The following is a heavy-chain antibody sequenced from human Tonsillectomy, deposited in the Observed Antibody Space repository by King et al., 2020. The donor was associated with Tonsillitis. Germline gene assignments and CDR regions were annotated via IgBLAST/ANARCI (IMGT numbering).Heavy chain of an antibody. Sequence: QLQESGPGLVKPSETLSLTCTVSGGSISSYYWSWIRQPPGKGLEWIGYIYYSGSTNYNPSLKSRVTISVDTSKNQFSLKLSSVTAADTAVYYCARGYSNWGFDYWGQGTLVTVSS. J-gene: IGHJ4*02. D-gene: IGHD7-27*01. CDR3: ARGYSNWGFDY. CDR2: IYYSGST. V-gene: IGHV4-59*01. CDR1: GGSISSYY.